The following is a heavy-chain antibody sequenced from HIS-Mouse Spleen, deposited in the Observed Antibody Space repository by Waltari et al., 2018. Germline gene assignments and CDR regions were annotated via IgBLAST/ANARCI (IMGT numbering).Heavy chain of an antibody. CDR1: VVSISSSSYS. Sequence: QLQLQESGPGLVKPSETLSLTCPVSVVSISSSSYSCGWIRQPPGKGLEWIGSIYYSGSTYYNPSLKSRVTISVDTSKNQFSLKLSSVTAADTAVYYCAREIPYSSSWYDWYFDLWGRGTLVTVSS. CDR2: IYYSGST. CDR3: AREIPYSSSWYDWYFDL. D-gene: IGHD6-13*01. V-gene: IGHV4-39*07. J-gene: IGHJ2*01.